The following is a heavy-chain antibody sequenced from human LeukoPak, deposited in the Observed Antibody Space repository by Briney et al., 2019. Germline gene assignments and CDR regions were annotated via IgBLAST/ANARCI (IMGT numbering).Heavy chain of an antibody. V-gene: IGHV3-49*03. J-gene: IGHJ6*03. CDR1: GFIFGDFS. Sequence: PGGSLRLSCTASGFIFGDFSMSWFRQAPGKGLEWVGFIRTKAYGATTEYAASVKGRFTISRDDSKNIAYLQMNSLRAEDTAVYYCAKAGFTVPYYYYYYMDVWGKGTTVTVSS. CDR3: AKAGFTVPYYYYYYMDV. CDR2: IRTKAYGATT. D-gene: IGHD4-11*01.